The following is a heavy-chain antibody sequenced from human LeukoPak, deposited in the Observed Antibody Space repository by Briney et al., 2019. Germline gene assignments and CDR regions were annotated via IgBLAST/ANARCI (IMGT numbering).Heavy chain of an antibody. Sequence: GGSLRLSCAASGFTFSSYWMSWVRQAPGKGLEWVANIKQDGSEKYYVDSVKGRFTISRDNAKNSLYLQMNSLRAEDTAVYYCARGLGYCSGGSCSNPDWGQGTLVTVSS. CDR1: GFTFSSYW. CDR3: ARGLGYCSGGSCSNPD. V-gene: IGHV3-7*01. J-gene: IGHJ4*02. D-gene: IGHD2-15*01. CDR2: IKQDGSEK.